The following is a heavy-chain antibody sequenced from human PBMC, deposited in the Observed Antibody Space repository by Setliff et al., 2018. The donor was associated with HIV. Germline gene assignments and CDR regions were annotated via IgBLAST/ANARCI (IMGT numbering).Heavy chain of an antibody. CDR1: GYTFTSYY. D-gene: IGHD3-10*01. J-gene: IGHJ3*02. Sequence: ASVKVSCKASGYTFTSYYIHWVRQAPGQGLEWMGIINPSGGSTNYAQKFQDRVTMTRDTSTTTVYMDLRSLRSEDTAVYYCARARGGLSDFDIWGQGTMVTVS. V-gene: IGHV1-46*01. CDR3: ARARGGLSDFDI. CDR2: INPSGGST.